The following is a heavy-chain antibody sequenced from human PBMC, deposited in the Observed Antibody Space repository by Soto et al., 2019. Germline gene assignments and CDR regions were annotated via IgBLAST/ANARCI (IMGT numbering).Heavy chain of an antibody. V-gene: IGHV3-23*01. CDR3: ARPTTSLISWFDP. J-gene: IGHJ5*02. CDR1: GFTFSSYA. Sequence: GGSLRLSCAASGFTFSSYAMTWVRQAPGKGLEWVSAISGSGGSTYYADSVKGRFTISRDNSKNTLYLQMNSLRAEDTAVYYCARPTTSLISWFDPWGQGTLVTVSS. D-gene: IGHD4-17*01. CDR2: ISGSGGST.